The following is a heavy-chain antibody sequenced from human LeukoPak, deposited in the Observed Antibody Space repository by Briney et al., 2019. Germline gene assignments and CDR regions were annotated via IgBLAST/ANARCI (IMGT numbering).Heavy chain of an antibody. D-gene: IGHD3-10*01. V-gene: IGHV4-34*01. Sequence: SETLSLTCAVYGGSFSGYYWSWIRQPPGKGLEWIGEINHSGSTNYNPSLKSRVTISVDTSKNQFSLKLSSVTAADTAVYYCARGGLLWFGQEKYNWFDPWGQGTLVTVSS. CDR3: ARGGLLWFGQEKYNWFDP. CDR1: GGSFSGYY. J-gene: IGHJ5*02. CDR2: INHSGST.